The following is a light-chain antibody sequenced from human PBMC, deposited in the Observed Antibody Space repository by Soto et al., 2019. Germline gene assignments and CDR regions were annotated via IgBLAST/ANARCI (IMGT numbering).Light chain of an antibody. CDR3: AAWDDSLNGLV. Sequence: SVLTQPPSASGTPGQRVTLSCSGSSSNIGSNTVNWYQQLPGTAPKLLIYSNNQRPSGVPDRFSGSKSGTSASLAISGLQSEDEADYYCAAWDDSLNGLVFGGGTKVTVL. CDR2: SNN. V-gene: IGLV1-44*01. J-gene: IGLJ2*01. CDR1: SSNIGSNT.